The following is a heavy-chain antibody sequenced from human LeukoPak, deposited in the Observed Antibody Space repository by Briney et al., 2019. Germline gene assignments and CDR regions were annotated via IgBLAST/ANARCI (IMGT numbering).Heavy chain of an antibody. Sequence: GGSLRLSCAASGFTFDDYAMHWVRQAPGKGLEWVSGISWNSGSIGYADSVKGRFTISRDNAKNSLYLQMNSLRAEDTAVYYCVRDGPTAVGGPRAFDIWGPGTMVTVSS. V-gene: IGHV3-9*01. D-gene: IGHD4-23*01. J-gene: IGHJ3*02. CDR3: VRDGPTAVGGPRAFDI. CDR2: ISWNSGSI. CDR1: GFTFDDYA.